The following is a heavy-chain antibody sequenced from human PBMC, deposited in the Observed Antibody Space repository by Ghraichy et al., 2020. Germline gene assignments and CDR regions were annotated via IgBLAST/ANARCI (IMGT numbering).Heavy chain of an antibody. CDR3: ARATIRDGMDV. D-gene: IGHD5-24*01. J-gene: IGHJ6*02. CDR1: GGSFSGYY. V-gene: IGHV4-34*01. CDR2: INHSGRT. Sequence: SETLSLTCAVYGGSFSGYYWSWIRQPPGKGLEWIGEINHSGRTNDNPSLKSRVTIAVDTSKNQFSLKLSSVTAADTAVYYCARATIRDGMDVWGLGTTVTVSS.